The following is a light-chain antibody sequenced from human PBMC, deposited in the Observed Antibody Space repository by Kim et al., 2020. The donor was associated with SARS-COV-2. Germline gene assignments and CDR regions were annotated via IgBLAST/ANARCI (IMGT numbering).Light chain of an antibody. V-gene: IGKV1-39*01. CDR2: AAF. J-gene: IGKJ1*01. CDR1: QSNRNY. Sequence: ASVGDRVTITCPARQSNRNYLKWYQQKPGKAPKLLIYAAFRLESGVPSRFSGSGSWTDFTLTISRLQPEDFSTYYCHPSYSTPGTFGQGTKVDIK. CDR3: HPSYSTPGT.